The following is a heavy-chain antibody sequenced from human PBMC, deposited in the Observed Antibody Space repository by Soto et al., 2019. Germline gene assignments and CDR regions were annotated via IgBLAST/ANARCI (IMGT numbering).Heavy chain of an antibody. CDR3: ARVEAAKFFAH. CDR2: IFHTGST. J-gene: IGHJ4*02. Sequence: VAPSETLSLTCAVSNYSISSGYYWGWIRQPPEKGLEYIGSIFHTGSTYYNPSLKSRVIISVDTSKNQFSLRLNSVTAADTAVYFCARVEAAKFFAHWGQGTLVTVSS. V-gene: IGHV4-38-2*01. CDR1: NYSISSGYY. D-gene: IGHD2-15*01.